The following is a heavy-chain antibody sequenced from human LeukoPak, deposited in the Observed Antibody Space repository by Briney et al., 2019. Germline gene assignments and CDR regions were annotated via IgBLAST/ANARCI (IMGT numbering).Heavy chain of an antibody. D-gene: IGHD2-15*01. V-gene: IGHV3-43*02. CDR2: ISAHGRDT. J-gene: IGHJ1*01. CDR1: GFTFDNYA. Sequence: GGSLRLSCAVSGFTFDNYAIHWVRQAPGKGLEWVSLISAHGRDTYYADSVKGRFTISRDNSKNTLYLQMRSLRTEDTALYYCAKDSGWQLLRAEYFQHWGQGALVTVSS. CDR3: AKDSGWQLLRAEYFQH.